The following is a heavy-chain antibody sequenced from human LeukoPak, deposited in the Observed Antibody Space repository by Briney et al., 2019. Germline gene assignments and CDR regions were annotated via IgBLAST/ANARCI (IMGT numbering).Heavy chain of an antibody. Sequence: PSETLSLTCTVSGGSIRSYYWSWIREPLGKGLEWIGYIYYSGSTNYNPSLKSRVTISVDTSKNQFSLKLSSVTAADTAVYYCARLYCSGGSCFDYWGQGTLVTVSS. J-gene: IGHJ4*02. V-gene: IGHV4-59*01. D-gene: IGHD2-15*01. CDR1: GGSIRSYY. CDR3: ARLYCSGGSCFDY. CDR2: IYYSGST.